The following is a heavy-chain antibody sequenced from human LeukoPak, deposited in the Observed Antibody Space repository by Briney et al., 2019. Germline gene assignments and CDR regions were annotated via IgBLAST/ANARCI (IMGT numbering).Heavy chain of an antibody. CDR2: INPNSGGT. Sequence: ASVKVSCKASGYTFTGYYMHWVRQAPGQGLEWMGWINPNSGGTNYAQKFQGRVTMTRDTSISTAYMELSRLRSDDTAVYYCATADPTNCYDSSWGYYYYYGMDVWGQGTTVTVSS. CDR3: ATADPTNCYDSSWGYYYYYGMDV. D-gene: IGHD3-22*01. CDR1: GYTFTGYY. V-gene: IGHV1-2*02. J-gene: IGHJ6*02.